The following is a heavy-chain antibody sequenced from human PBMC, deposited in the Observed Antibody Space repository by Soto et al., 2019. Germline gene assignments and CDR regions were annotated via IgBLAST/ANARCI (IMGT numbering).Heavy chain of an antibody. J-gene: IGHJ1*01. CDR1: GGSISSGCYY. CDR3: ARSHYYDSSGYYRAEYFQH. Sequence: SETLSLTCTVSGGSISSGCYYWSWIRQHPGKGLEWIGYIYYSGSTYYNPSLKSRVTISVDTSKNQFSLKLSSVTAADTAVYYCARSHYYDSSGYYRAEYFQHWGQGTLVTVSS. CDR2: IYYSGST. D-gene: IGHD3-22*01. V-gene: IGHV4-31*03.